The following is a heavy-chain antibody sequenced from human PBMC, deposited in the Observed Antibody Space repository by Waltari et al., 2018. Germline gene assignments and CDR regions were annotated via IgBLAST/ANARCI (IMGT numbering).Heavy chain of an antibody. CDR2: IDPSDSYT. CDR3: ARDASSSTFTSYGMDV. J-gene: IGHJ6*02. V-gene: IGHV5-10-1*03. D-gene: IGHD6-13*01. Sequence: EVQLVQSGAEVKKPGESLRISCKGSGYSFTSYWISWVRQMPGKGLEWMGRIDPSDSYTNYSPSFQGHVTISADKSISTAYLQWSSLKASDTAMYYCARDASSSTFTSYGMDVWGQGTTVTVSS. CDR1: GYSFTSYW.